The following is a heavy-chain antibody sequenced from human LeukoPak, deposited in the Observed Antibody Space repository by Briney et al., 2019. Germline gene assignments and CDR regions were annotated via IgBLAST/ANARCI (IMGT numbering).Heavy chain of an antibody. V-gene: IGHV4-59*01. CDR1: GGSISSYY. D-gene: IGHD3-3*01. J-gene: IGHJ6*02. CDR2: IYYSGST. CDR3: ARGMGDFWSGYYQSYGMDV. Sequence: SETLSLTRTVSGGSISSYYWSWIRQPPGKGLEWIGYIYYSGSTNYNPSLKSRVTISVDTSKNQFSLKLSSVTAADTAVYYCARGMGDFWSGYYQSYGMDVWGQGTTVTVSS.